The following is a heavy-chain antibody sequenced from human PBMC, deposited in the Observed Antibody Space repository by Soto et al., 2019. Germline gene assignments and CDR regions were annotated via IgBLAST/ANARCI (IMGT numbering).Heavy chain of an antibody. D-gene: IGHD2-2*01. CDR2: IRGSGDST. CDR1: GFTFSTYA. Sequence: GGSLRLSCATAGFTFSTYAMSWVRQAPGKGLEWVSAIRGSGDSTYYADSVKGRFTISRDNSKNTFYLLMISLRVEDTAVYYCAKAIQDQLLCGIDCWGQGTQVTVSS. J-gene: IGHJ4*02. CDR3: AKAIQDQLLCGIDC. V-gene: IGHV3-23*01.